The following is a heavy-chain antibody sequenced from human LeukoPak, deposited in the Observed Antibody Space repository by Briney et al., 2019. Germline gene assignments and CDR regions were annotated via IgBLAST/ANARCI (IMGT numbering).Heavy chain of an antibody. Sequence: PGGSLRLSCAASGFTFSSYWMSWVRQAPGKGLEWVANIKQDGSEKYYVDSVKGRFTISRDNAKNSLYLQMNSLRAEDTAVYYCARVSTAILVHAFDIWGQGTMVTVSS. CDR2: IKQDGSEK. CDR3: ARVSTAILVHAFDI. D-gene: IGHD2-21*02. CDR1: GFTFSSYW. J-gene: IGHJ3*02. V-gene: IGHV3-7*03.